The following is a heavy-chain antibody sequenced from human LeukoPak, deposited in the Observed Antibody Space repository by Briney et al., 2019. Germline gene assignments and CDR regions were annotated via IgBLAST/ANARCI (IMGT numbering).Heavy chain of an antibody. J-gene: IGHJ5*02. CDR3: ARVAAYFGDALDP. CDR2: ISSSSRTI. D-gene: IGHD3-10*01. Sequence: GGSLRLPCEASGFAFSSYSMNWVRQAPGRGGEGFSYISSSSRTIYYADSVTGRFTISRDNAKSSLYLQMNSLRDEDTAVYYCARVAAYFGDALDPWGQGTLVTVSS. V-gene: IGHV3-48*02. CDR1: GFAFSSYS.